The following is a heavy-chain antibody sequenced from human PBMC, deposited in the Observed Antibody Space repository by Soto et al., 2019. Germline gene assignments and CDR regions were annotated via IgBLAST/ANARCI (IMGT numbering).Heavy chain of an antibody. Sequence: EVQLLESGGGLVQPGGSLRLSCAASGFTFTNYAMTWVRQXPEXXXXXXSTISGSGGDTYYADSIKGRFTISRDNSKNTLYLQMNSLRAEDXAXXXXXXXXXXXXXXXXEIDYWGQGTLVTVSS. CDR3: XXXXXXXXXXXXEIDY. V-gene: IGHV3-23*01. J-gene: IGHJ4*02. CDR2: ISGSGGDT. CDR1: GFTFTNYA.